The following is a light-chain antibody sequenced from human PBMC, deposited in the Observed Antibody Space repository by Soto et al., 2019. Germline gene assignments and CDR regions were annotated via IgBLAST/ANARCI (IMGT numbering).Light chain of an antibody. CDR2: GAS. J-gene: IGKJ1*01. CDR1: QSISSD. V-gene: IGKV3-15*01. Sequence: EVVMTQSPATLSVSPGERAILSCRASQSISSDLAWYQQKPGQAPRLLIYGASTRASDIPARFSGSGSGTEFTLTISSLQSEDFAVYYCQQYNNWPPWTFGQGTKVEFK. CDR3: QQYNNWPPWT.